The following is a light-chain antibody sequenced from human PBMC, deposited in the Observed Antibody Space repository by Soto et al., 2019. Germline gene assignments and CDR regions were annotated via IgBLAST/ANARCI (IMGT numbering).Light chain of an antibody. CDR1: QSIISY. V-gene: IGKV1-39*01. CDR3: QQSYSIPIT. Sequence: DSQMTQSPASLSASVGDRVTITCRASQSIISYLNWYQQKSGKAPKFLIYAASSLQSGVPSRFSGSGSETDFTLTISSLQPEDFATYYCQQSYSIPITFGQGTRLEIK. CDR2: AAS. J-gene: IGKJ5*01.